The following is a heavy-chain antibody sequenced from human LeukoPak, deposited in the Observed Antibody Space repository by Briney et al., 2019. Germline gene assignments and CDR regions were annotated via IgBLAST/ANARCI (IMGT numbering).Heavy chain of an antibody. CDR3: ARDDSSSWPAYYYYGMDV. D-gene: IGHD6-13*01. Sequence: GGSLRLSCAASGFTFSSYAMGWVRQAPGKGLEWVSSISSSSSYIYYADSVKGRFTISRDNAKNSLYLQMNSLRAEDTAVYYCARDDSSSWPAYYYYGMDVWGQGTTVTVSS. CDR1: GFTFSSYA. CDR2: ISSSSSYI. V-gene: IGHV3-21*01. J-gene: IGHJ6*02.